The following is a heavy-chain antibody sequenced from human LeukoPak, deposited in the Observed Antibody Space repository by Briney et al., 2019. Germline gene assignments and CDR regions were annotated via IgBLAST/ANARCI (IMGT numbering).Heavy chain of an antibody. CDR1: GGSINSYY. D-gene: IGHD6-19*01. Sequence: SETLSLTCNVSGGSINSYYWSWIRQPPGKGLEWIGYIYYSGSTNYNPSLKSRVPISVDTSKNQFSLKLSSVTAADTAVYYCARLALYSSGWLVDYWGQGTLVTVSS. J-gene: IGHJ4*02. CDR3: ARLALYSSGWLVDY. CDR2: IYYSGST. V-gene: IGHV4-59*08.